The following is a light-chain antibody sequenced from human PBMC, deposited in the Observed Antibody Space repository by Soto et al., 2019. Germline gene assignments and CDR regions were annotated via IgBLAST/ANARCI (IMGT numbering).Light chain of an antibody. J-gene: IGKJ5*01. Sequence: DIVMTQSPDSLSVSLGERGTINCRSSQIVLYTSNNKNYIAWYQQKSGQPPKLLIYWASTRESGVPDRFSGGGSGTDFTLTISSLQPEDFATYYCQQSYSSITFGQGTRLEIK. V-gene: IGKV4-1*01. CDR3: QQSYSSIT. CDR2: WAS. CDR1: QIVLYTSNNKNY.